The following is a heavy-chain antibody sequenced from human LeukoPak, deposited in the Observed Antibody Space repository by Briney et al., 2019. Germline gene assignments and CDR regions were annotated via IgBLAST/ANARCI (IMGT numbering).Heavy chain of an antibody. CDR2: INAGNGNT. J-gene: IGHJ4*02. CDR1: GYTFTIYA. Sequence: ASVTVSCKASGYTFTIYAMHWVRQAPGQRLEWMGWINAGNGNTKYSQKFQGRVTITRDTSASTAYMELSSLRSEDTAVYNCARDYSGYDYYFDYWGQGTLVTVSS. D-gene: IGHD5-12*01. V-gene: IGHV1-3*01. CDR3: ARDYSGYDYYFDY.